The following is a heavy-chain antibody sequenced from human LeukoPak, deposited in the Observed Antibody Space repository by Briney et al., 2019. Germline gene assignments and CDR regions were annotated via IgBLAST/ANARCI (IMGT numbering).Heavy chain of an antibody. D-gene: IGHD6-13*01. CDR2: IRGNGGST. Sequence: GGSLRLSCAASGFTFSTYAMTWVRQAPGKGLEWVSTIRGNGGSTYYADSVKGRFTISRDNSKNTLYLQMNSLRDEDTAVYYCAKEGIGAAGRRFDCWGQGTPVTVSS. V-gene: IGHV3-23*01. CDR3: AKEGIGAAGRRFDC. J-gene: IGHJ4*02. CDR1: GFTFSTYA.